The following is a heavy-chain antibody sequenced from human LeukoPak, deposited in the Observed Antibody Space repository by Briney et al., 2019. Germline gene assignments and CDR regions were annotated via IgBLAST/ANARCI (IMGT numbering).Heavy chain of an antibody. CDR3: ARDKAKYQLLT. CDR2: INHSGST. D-gene: IGHD2-2*01. J-gene: IGHJ4*02. Sequence: SETLSLTCAVYGGSFSGYYWSWIRQPPGKGLEWIGEINHSGSTNYNPSLKSRVTISVDTSKNQFSLKLSSVTAADTAVYYCARDKAKYQLLTWGQGTLVTVSS. V-gene: IGHV4-34*01. CDR1: GGSFSGYY.